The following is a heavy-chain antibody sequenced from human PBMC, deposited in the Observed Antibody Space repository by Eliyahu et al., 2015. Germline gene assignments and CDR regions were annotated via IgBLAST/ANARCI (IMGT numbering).Heavy chain of an antibody. Sequence: QVHLQQWGAGLVKPSETLSLTCAVSGGTFRGYYWSWIRQPPRRGLEWIGEINHSGSTNYRASLKRRVTMSVDTSKNQVSLKLTSVTAADTAVYYCARRGDGTPSDYYYGMAVWGQGTTVTVSS. CDR2: INHSGST. V-gene: IGHV4-34*01. CDR1: GGTFRGYY. CDR3: ARRGDGTPSDYYYGMAV. D-gene: IGHD5-24*01. J-gene: IGHJ6*02.